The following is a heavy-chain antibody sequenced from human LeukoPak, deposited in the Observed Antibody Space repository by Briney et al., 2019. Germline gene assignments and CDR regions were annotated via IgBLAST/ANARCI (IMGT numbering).Heavy chain of an antibody. CDR2: IYYSGST. Sequence: YIDWIRQPPGKGLEWIGSIYYSGSTYYNPSLKSRVTISVDTSKNQFSLKLSSVTAADTAVYYCARDPRNYYDSSGGRDAFDIRGQGTMVTVSS. CDR3: ARDPRNYYDSSGGRDAFDI. J-gene: IGHJ3*02. D-gene: IGHD3-22*01. CDR1: Y. V-gene: IGHV4-39*07.